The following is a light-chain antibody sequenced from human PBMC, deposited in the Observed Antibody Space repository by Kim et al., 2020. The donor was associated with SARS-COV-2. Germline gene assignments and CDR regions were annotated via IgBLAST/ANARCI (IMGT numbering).Light chain of an antibody. CDR1: QSVCTY. CDR3: QQRGN. Sequence: TLARSPGESATRPSRASQSVCTYFAWYQQKPPQAPRLLIYDASKRATASPARFRGSGSGTDFTLTIGTLEPEDSAVYNCQQRGNFGQGTRLEIK. J-gene: IGKJ5*01. V-gene: IGKV3-11*01. CDR2: DAS.